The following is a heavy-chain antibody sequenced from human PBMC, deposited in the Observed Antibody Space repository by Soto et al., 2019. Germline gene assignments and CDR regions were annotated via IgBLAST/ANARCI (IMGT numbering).Heavy chain of an antibody. CDR2: ISAYNGNT. J-gene: IGHJ4*02. CDR1: GYTFTSYG. CDR3: ARVAITMIVVLKPPFDY. V-gene: IGHV1-18*01. Sequence: QVQLVQSGAEVKKPGASVKVSCKASGYTFTSYGISWVRQAPGQGLEWMGWISAYNGNTNYAQKLQGRVTMTTDTSASXXYMEPRSLRSDDTAVYYCARVAITMIVVLKPPFDYWGQGTLVTVSS. D-gene: IGHD3-22*01.